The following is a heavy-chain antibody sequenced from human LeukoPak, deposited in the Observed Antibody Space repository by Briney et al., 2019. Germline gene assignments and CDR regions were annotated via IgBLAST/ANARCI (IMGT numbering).Heavy chain of an antibody. D-gene: IGHD1-26*01. V-gene: IGHV4-38-2*02. CDR1: GYSISSGYY. CDR3: ASSPSYSGSSYGGAFDI. CDR2: IYHSGST. J-gene: IGHJ3*02. Sequence: SETLSLTCTVSGYSISSGYYWGWIRQPPGKGLEWIGSIYHSGSTYYNPSLKSRVTISVDTSKNQFSLKLSSVTAADTAVYYCASSPSYSGSSYGGAFDIWGQGTMVTVSS.